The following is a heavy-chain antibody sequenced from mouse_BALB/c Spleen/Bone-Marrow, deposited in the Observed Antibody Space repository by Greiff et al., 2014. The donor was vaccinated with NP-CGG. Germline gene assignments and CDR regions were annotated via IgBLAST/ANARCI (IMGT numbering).Heavy chain of an antibody. Sequence: QVQLQQSGAELVRPGSSVKISCKASGYAFSSYWINWVKQRPGQGLEWIGQIYPEDGDTNYNGKFKGKATLTADKSSSTAYMQLSSLASEDDAVYFYDTMIALDAMDYWGQGTSVTVSS. D-gene: IGHD2-4*01. V-gene: IGHV1-80*01. CDR1: GYAFSSYW. CDR2: IYPEDGDT. J-gene: IGHJ4*01. CDR3: DTMIALDAMDY.